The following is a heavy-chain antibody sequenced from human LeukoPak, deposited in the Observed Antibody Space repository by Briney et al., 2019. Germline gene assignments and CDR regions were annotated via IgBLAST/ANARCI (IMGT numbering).Heavy chain of an antibody. CDR1: GFTFSSIA. Sequence: GGSLRLSCAASGFTFSSIAMSWVRQAPDKGLEWVSTISGSGGGTYYADSVKGRCTISRDDSKNTLYLQMNSLRADDTAVYYCAKDLGRYRNNFFDYWGQGNLVTVSS. CDR2: ISGSGGGT. D-gene: IGHD1-26*01. V-gene: IGHV3-23*01. CDR3: AKDLGRYRNNFFDY. J-gene: IGHJ4*02.